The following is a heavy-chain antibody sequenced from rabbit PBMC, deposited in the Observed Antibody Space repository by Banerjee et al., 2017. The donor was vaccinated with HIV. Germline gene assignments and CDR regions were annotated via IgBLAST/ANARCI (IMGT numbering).Heavy chain of an antibody. CDR2: IYIGSSGST. CDR3: ARSGSIHYFYFDL. V-gene: IGHV1S40*01. J-gene: IGHJ4*01. D-gene: IGHD8-1*01. Sequence: QSLEEYGGDLVQPGASLTLTCTASGFDLSNYYQCWVRQAPGKRPEWIACIYIGSSGSTWYASWAKGRFTISKTSSTTVTLQMTSLTAADTATYFCARSGSIHYFYFDLWGPGTLVTVS. CDR1: GFDLSNYY.